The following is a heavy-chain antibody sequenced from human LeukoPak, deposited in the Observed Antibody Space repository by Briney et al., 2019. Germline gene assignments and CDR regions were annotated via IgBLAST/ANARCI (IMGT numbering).Heavy chain of an antibody. D-gene: IGHD3-10*01. CDR2: IYPGDSDT. CDR3: ARRGKRGNGDYYGSGSYSVSY. V-gene: IGHV5-51*01. J-gene: IGHJ4*02. CDR1: GYNFTTFW. Sequence: GESLKISCKTSGYNFTTFWIGWVRQMPGKGLEWMGIIYPGDSDTRYSPSFQGQVTISADKSISTAYLQWSSLKASDTAMYYCARRGKRGNGDYYGSGSYSVSYWGQGTLVTVSS.